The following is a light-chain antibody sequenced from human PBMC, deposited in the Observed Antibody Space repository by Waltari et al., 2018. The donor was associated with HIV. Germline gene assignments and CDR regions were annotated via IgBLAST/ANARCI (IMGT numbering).Light chain of an antibody. CDR3: QQSYSTLFT. J-gene: IGKJ3*01. CDR1: QSISSS. Sequence: DIQMTQSPSSPSASVGDRVTLTFRASQSISSSLNWYQQKPGKAPKLLIYAASSLQSGVPSSFSGSASGTDFTLIISSLQPEDFATYYCQQSYSTLFTFGPGTKVDIK. V-gene: IGKV1-39*01. CDR2: AAS.